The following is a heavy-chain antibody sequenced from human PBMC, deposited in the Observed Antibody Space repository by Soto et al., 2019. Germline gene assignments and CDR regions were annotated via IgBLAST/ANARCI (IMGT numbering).Heavy chain of an antibody. CDR3: ASGIYCGDNTCWGGQRS. CDR1: GFNFSTYW. J-gene: IGHJ4*02. V-gene: IGHV3-74*01. D-gene: IGHD2-21*01. CDR2: IRSDGSGP. Sequence: EVQLVESGGGLVQPGGSLRLSCAASGFNFSTYWMHWVRQPPGKGLVWVSRIRSDGSGPTYADAVQGRFTISRDNAKSALYLQMDSLSAEDTAVYYCASGIYCGDNTCWGGQRSWGQGTLVTVSS.